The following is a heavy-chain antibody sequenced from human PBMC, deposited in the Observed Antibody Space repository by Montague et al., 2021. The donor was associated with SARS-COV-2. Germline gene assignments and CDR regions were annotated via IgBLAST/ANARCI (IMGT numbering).Heavy chain of an antibody. V-gene: IGHV4-39*01. CDR3: ARRRDYDRSGFHAYFYYYMDV. D-gene: IGHD3-22*01. CDR1: GGSISSSSYY. CDR2: IYYSGST. J-gene: IGHJ6*03. Sequence: SETLSLTCTVSGGSISSSSYYWGWIRQPPGKGLEWIGSIYYSGSTYYNPSLKSRVTISVDTSRNEFSLKLSSVTAADTAVYYCARRRDYDRSGFHAYFYYYMDVWGKGTTVTVSS.